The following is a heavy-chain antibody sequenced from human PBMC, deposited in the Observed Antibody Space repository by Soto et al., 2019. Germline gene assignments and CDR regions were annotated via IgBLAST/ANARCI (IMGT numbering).Heavy chain of an antibody. D-gene: IGHD6-19*01. V-gene: IGHV4-31*02. CDR1: GGSISSGGYY. J-gene: IGHJ4*02. CDR2: IYYSGST. CDR3: ARGMRRSGYYFDY. Sequence: LCGGSISSGGYYWSWIRQHPGKGLEWIGYIYYSGSTYYNPSLKSRVTISVDTSKNQFSLKLSSVTAADTAVYYCARGMRRSGYYFDYWGQGTLVTVSS.